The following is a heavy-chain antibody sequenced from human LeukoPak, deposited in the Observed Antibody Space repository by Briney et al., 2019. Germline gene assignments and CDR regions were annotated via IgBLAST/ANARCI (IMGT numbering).Heavy chain of an antibody. V-gene: IGHV1-18*01. CDR2: ISAYNRNT. CDR1: GYTFTNYD. Sequence: ASVKVSCKSSGYTFTNYDINWVRQAPGQGLEWMGWISAYNRNTNYAQKFQGRVTMTTDTSTSTAYMELRRLTSDDTAVYRCARGDVYFDYWGQGTLVTVSS. CDR3: ARGDVYFDY. J-gene: IGHJ4*02. D-gene: IGHD5-24*01.